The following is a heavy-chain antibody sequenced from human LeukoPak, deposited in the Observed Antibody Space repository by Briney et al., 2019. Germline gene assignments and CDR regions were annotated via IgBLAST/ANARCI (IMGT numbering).Heavy chain of an antibody. CDR2: IRHDGSFK. V-gene: IGHV3-30*02. CDR3: AKESEEEQLLGEAMFDH. J-gene: IGHJ2*01. CDR1: GFAFNKCA. Sequence: GGSLRLSCVASGFAFNKCAMHWVRQAPGKGLEWLTFIRHDGSFKEYADSVKGRFIISRDNSKNTLYLQMNSLSSEDTALYSCAKESEEEQLLGEAMFDHWGRGTLLTVSS. D-gene: IGHD1-26*01.